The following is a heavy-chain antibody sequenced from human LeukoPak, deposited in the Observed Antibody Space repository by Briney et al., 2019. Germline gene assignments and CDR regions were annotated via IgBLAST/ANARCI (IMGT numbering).Heavy chain of an antibody. J-gene: IGHJ4*02. CDR2: ISWNSGSI. CDR1: GFIFNNYA. V-gene: IGHV3-9*01. CDR3: AKDNRRHYTSGPNPDSLH. D-gene: IGHD6-19*01. Sequence: PGGSLRLSCAGSGFIFNNYAMHWVRQPPGKGLEWVSGISWNSGSIDYADSVKGRFTISRDNAKSSLYLQMSSLRVEDTAFYYCAKDNRRHYTSGPNPDSLHWGQGALVTVSS.